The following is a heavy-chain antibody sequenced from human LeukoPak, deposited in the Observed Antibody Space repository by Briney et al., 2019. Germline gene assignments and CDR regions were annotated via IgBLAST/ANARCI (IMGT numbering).Heavy chain of an antibody. CDR1: GGSIRSYY. CDR3: ARGLAYSRAFDI. D-gene: IGHD2-21*01. Sequence: SETLSVNCTVSGGSIRSYYWSWIRQPPGKGLEWIGYIYYSGSTNYNPSLKSRVTMSADTSKDQFSLKLSSVTAADTAVYYCARGLAYSRAFDIWGQGTMVTVSS. V-gene: IGHV4-59*01. J-gene: IGHJ3*02. CDR2: IYYSGST.